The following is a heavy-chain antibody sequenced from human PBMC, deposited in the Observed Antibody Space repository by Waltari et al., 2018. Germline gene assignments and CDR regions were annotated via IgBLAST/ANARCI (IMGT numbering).Heavy chain of an antibody. V-gene: IGHV1-46*01. CDR2: INPSSGDA. D-gene: IGHD2-8*01. J-gene: IGHJ4*02. Sequence: QVQLVQSGAEVKKPGASVKVSCMASGYTFTTYYIHWVRQAPGQGLEWMGIINPSSGDARYAQKFQDRITLTSDTSSTTLYMELSSLRSEDTAVYYCARDGAVSAVLRFFFDYWGQGTLVTVSS. CDR3: ARDGAVSAVLRFFFDY. CDR1: GYTFTTYY.